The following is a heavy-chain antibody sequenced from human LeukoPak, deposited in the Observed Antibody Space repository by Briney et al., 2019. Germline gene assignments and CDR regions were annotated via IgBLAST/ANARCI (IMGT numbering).Heavy chain of an antibody. D-gene: IGHD2-2*01. CDR1: GYTFTGCY. CDR2: INPNSGGT. Sequence: ASVEVSCKASGYTFTGCYMHWVRQAPGQGLEWMGWINPNSGGTNYAQKFQGRVTMTRGTSISTAYMELSRLRSDDTAVYYCARVEVVPAAKFDYWGQGTLVTVSS. CDR3: ARVEVVPAAKFDY. J-gene: IGHJ4*02. V-gene: IGHV1-2*02.